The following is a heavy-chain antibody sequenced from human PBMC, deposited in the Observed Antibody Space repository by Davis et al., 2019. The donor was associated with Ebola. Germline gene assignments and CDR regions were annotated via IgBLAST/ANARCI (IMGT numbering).Heavy chain of an antibody. CDR1: GFTFSSYG. V-gene: IGHV3-33*01. CDR2: IWYDGSNK. D-gene: IGHD2-15*01. J-gene: IGHJ6*02. Sequence: GESLKISCAASGFTFSSYGMHWVRQAPGKGLEWVAVIWYDGSNKYYADSVKGRFTISRDNSKNTLYLQMNSLRAEDTAVYYCARDPSIVVVAATFYYYYGMDVWGQGTTVTVSS. CDR3: ARDPSIVVVAATFYYYYGMDV.